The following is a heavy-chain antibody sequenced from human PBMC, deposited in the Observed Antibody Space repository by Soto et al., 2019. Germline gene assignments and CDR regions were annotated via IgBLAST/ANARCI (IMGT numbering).Heavy chain of an antibody. D-gene: IGHD2-15*01. J-gene: IGHJ5*02. V-gene: IGHV1-3*01. CDR3: ARDVYCSGGSCYWFDP. Sequence: GASVKVSCKASGYTFTDYAIHWVRQAPGQGLEWMGWINVGNGNTGYSRKFQGRVTNARDMSASTAYMELRSLRSDDTAVYYCARDVYCSGGSCYWFDPWGQGTLVTVSS. CDR1: GYTFTDYA. CDR2: INVGNGNT.